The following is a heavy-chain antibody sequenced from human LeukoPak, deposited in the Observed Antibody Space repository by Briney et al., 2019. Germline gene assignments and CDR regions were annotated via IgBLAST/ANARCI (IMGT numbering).Heavy chain of an antibody. V-gene: IGHV4-4*07. CDR3: ARENSGNYGFDY. CDR2: VYTSGST. J-gene: IGHJ4*02. D-gene: IGHD3-10*01. CDR1: GGSISSYY. Sequence: ASETLSLTCTVSGGSISSYYWSWIRQPAGKGLEWIGRVYTSGSTNYNPSLKSRVTMSVDTSQYQFPLKLSSVTAADTAVYYCARENSGNYGFDYWGQGTLVTVSS.